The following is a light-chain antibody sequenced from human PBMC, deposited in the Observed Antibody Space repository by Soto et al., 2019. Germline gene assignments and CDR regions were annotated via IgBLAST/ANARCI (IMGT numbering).Light chain of an antibody. Sequence: ETVLTQAPGTASLSRGERATLSCTTSQSVRSNYLAWYQQKPGQAPRLLIYGVFSRATDIPDRFSGSGSGTDFTLTISGLEPEDSAVYYCQHYDGSPRTFGQGTKLEI. CDR2: GVF. J-gene: IGKJ2*01. V-gene: IGKV3-20*01. CDR3: QHYDGSPRT. CDR1: QSVRSNY.